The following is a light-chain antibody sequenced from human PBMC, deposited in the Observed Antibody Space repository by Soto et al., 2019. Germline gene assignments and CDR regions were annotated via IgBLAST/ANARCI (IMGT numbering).Light chain of an antibody. CDR2: GAS. CDR3: QQYGNSPPEFT. Sequence: EIVLTQSPGTLSLSPGERATLSCRAGQSVNSNYLAWYQQRPGQAPRLLIFGASFRATGIPDRFSGSGSGTDFTLTISRLEPEDFAVYYCQQYGNSPPEFTFGPGTKVDSK. J-gene: IGKJ3*01. CDR1: QSVNSNY. V-gene: IGKV3-20*01.